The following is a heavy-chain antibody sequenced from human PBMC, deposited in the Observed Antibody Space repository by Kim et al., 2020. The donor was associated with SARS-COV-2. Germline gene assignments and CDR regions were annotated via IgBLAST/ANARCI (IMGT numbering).Heavy chain of an antibody. Sequence: SETLSLTCTVSGGSINNYYWSWIRQPPGKGLEWIGFIYYSGSTNYNPSLKSRVTISVDTSKNQFSLKLNSVTVADTAVYYCASLESITALLIGPRELYFDYWALGTLLTVSS. V-gene: IGHV4-59*08. J-gene: IGHJ4*02. D-gene: IGHD6-6*01. CDR2: IYYSGST. CDR1: GGSINNYY. CDR3: ASLESITALLIGPRELYFDY.